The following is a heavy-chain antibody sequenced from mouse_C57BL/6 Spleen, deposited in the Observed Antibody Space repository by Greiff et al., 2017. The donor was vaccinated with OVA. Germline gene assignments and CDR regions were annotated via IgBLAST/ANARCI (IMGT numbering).Heavy chain of an antibody. Sequence: VQLQQPGAELVMPGASVKLSCKASGYTFTSYWMHWVKQRPGQGLEWIGEIDPSGSYTNYNQKFKGKATLTVAKSSSTAYSQLSSLTSEDSAVYYCARSRTLDYWGQGTTLTVSS. CDR1: GYTFTSYW. CDR2: IDPSGSYT. V-gene: IGHV1-69*01. J-gene: IGHJ2*01. CDR3: ARSRTLDY.